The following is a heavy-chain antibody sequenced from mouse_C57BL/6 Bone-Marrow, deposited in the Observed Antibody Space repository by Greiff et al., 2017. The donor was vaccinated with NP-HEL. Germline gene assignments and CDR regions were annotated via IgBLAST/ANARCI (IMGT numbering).Heavy chain of an antibody. V-gene: IGHV5-16*01. J-gene: IGHJ1*03. CDR2: INYDGSST. CDR3: ARDPYYYGSSYVWYFDV. CDR1: GFTFSDYY. D-gene: IGHD1-1*01. Sequence: VQLKESEGGLVQPGSSMKLSCTASGFTFSDYYMAWVRQVPEKGLEWVANINYDGSSTYYLDSLKSRFIISRDNAKNILYLQMSSLKSEDTATYYCARDPYYYGSSYVWYFDVWGTGTTVTVSS.